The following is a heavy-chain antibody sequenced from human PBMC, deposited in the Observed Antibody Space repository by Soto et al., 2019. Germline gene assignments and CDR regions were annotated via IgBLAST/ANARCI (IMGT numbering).Heavy chain of an antibody. J-gene: IGHJ4*02. V-gene: IGHV3-66*01. Sequence: PGGSLRLSCTASGLTVSRSYMSWVRQAPGKGLEWVSVIYNDGRTYYADSVKGRFTFSRDNSKNTLYLQMNSLRAEDTAVYYCARGLGRSWSHGDWGQGTHVTVSS. CDR1: GLTVSRSY. CDR2: IYNDGRT. CDR3: ARGLGRSWSHGD. D-gene: IGHD6-13*01.